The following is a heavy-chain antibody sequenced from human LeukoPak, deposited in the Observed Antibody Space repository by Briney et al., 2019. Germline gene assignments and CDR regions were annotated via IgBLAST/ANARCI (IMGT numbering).Heavy chain of an antibody. CDR2: INPYSGGT. CDR1: GYTFTVYH. V-gene: IGHV1-2*02. J-gene: IGHJ6*01. CDR3: AREDPGGRAEV. D-gene: IGHD1-26*01. Sequence: ASVTVSCKASGYTFTVYHLHWVRQAPGQGLEWMGWINPYSGGTNYAQKFQGRVTMTRDTSISTAYMELSRLRSDGTAVYYCAREDPGGRAEVWGQGTTVTVSS.